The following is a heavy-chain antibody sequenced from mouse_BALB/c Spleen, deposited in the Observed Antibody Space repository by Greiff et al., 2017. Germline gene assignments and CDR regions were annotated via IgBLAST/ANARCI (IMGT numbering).Heavy chain of an antibody. CDR3: TLPDDYDSFAD. J-gene: IGHJ3*01. D-gene: IGHD2-4*01. CDR2: IRLKSNNYAT. CDR1: GFTFSNYW. Sequence: EVMLVESGGGLVQPGGSMQLSCVASGFTFSNYWMNWVRQSPEKGLEWVAEIRLKSNNYATHYAESVKGRFTISRDDSKSSVYLQMNNLRAEDTGIYYCTLPDDYDSFADWGQGTLVTVAA. V-gene: IGHV6-6*02.